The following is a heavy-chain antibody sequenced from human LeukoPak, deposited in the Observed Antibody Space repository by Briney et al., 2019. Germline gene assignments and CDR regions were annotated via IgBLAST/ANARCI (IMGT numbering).Heavy chain of an antibody. J-gene: IGHJ5*02. V-gene: IGHV1-2*02. CDR2: INPNSGGT. D-gene: IGHD2-2*01. CDR1: GYTFTGYY. CDR3: ARVEGVVPAAIGPFDP. Sequence: ASVKVSCKASGYTFTGYYMHWVRQAPGQGLEWMGWINPNSGGTNYAQKFQGRVTMTRDTSISTAYMELSRVRSDDTAVYYCARVEGVVPAAIGPFDPWGQGTLVTVSS.